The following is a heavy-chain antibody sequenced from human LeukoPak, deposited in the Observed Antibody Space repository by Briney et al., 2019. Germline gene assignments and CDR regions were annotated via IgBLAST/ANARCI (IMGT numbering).Heavy chain of an antibody. J-gene: IGHJ5*02. D-gene: IGHD6-13*01. CDR1: GYTFTGYQ. CDR2: INPNSGGT. V-gene: IGHV1-2*02. Sequence: ASAKVSCKASGYTFTGYQMHWVRQAPGQGLEWMGWINPNSGGTNYAQKFQGRVTMTRDTSISTAYMELSRLRSDDTAVYYCARSGAIAAAGRNWFDPWGQGTLVTVSS. CDR3: ARSGAIAAAGRNWFDP.